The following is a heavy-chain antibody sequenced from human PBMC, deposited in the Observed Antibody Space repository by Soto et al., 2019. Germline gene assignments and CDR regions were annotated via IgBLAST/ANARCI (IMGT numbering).Heavy chain of an antibody. CDR1: GYTFTSYA. D-gene: IGHD2-8*01. CDR3: ARSFDFGLMVYGAFDY. Sequence: ASVKVSCKASGYTFTSYAMHWVRQAPGQRLEWMGWINAGNGNTKYSQKFQGRVTITRDTSASTAYMELSSLRSEDTAVYYCARSFDFGLMVYGAFDYWGQGTLVTVSS. V-gene: IGHV1-3*01. CDR2: INAGNGNT. J-gene: IGHJ4*02.